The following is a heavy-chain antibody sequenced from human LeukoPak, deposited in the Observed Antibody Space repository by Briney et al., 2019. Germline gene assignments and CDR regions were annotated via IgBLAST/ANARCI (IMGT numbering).Heavy chain of an antibody. CDR1: GFTVSSNY. V-gene: IGHV3-21*01. CDR3: ARDMTTATTCYLQH. CDR2: ISSSSNYI. D-gene: IGHD4-17*01. Sequence: QPGGSLRLSCAASGFTVSSNYMSWVRQAPGKGLEWVSSISSSSNYIYYADSVKGRFTISRDNARNSLYLQMNSLRAEDTAVYYCARDMTTATTCYLQHWGQGTLVTVSS. J-gene: IGHJ1*01.